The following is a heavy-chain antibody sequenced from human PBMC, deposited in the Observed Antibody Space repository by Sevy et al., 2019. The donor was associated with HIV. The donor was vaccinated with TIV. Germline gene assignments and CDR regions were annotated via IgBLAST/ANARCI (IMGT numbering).Heavy chain of an antibody. V-gene: IGHV3-7*01. Sequence: GGSLRLSCAASGFTFSSYWMSWVRHAPGKGLEWVANIKQDGSEKYYVDSVKGRFTISRDNAKNSLYLQMNSLRAEDTAVYYCARERLLPWGGVAFDIWGQGTMVTVSS. CDR3: ARERLLPWGGVAFDI. CDR2: IKQDGSEK. D-gene: IGHD3-16*01. J-gene: IGHJ3*02. CDR1: GFTFSSYW.